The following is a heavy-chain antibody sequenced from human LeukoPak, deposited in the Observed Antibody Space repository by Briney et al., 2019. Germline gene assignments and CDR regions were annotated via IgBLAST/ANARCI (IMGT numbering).Heavy chain of an antibody. Sequence: GGSLRLSCAASGFTFSSYGMHWVRQAPGKGLEWVAVISYDGSNKYYADSVKGRFTISRDNSKNTLYLQMNSLRAEDTAVYYCAKERSIAAALGYWGQGTLVTVSS. CDR1: GFTFSSYG. D-gene: IGHD6-13*01. CDR3: AKERSIAAALGY. J-gene: IGHJ4*02. V-gene: IGHV3-30*18. CDR2: ISYDGSNK.